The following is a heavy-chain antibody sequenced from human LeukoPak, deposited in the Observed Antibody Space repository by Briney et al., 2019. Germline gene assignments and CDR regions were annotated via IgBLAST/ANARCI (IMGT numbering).Heavy chain of an antibody. J-gene: IGHJ1*01. D-gene: IGHD3-22*01. CDR3: AKDSSGYYYVFQH. CDR2: TSGDGGST. V-gene: IGHV3-43*02. Sequence: GGSLSLSCAAPGFTFDDYATHWARQAPGKGLEWFSLTSGDGGSTYYGDSVKGRFTISRDNSKNSLYLQMNSLGTEDTALYYCAKDSSGYYYVFQHWGQGTLVTVSS. CDR1: GFTFDDYA.